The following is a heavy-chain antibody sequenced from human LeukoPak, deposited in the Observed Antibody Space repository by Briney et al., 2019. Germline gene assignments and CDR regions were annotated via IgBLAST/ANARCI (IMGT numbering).Heavy chain of an antibody. Sequence: SETLSLTRAVYAGSLSCYYWSAIRQSPGKGLEWIAEINHRGATNYNPSVKRRVTISVDSSKNQFSLKVTSLTAANTAVYYCARCPTISETGYFDYWGQGNLVTVSS. V-gene: IGHV4-34*01. J-gene: IGHJ4*03. D-gene: IGHD1-1*01. CDR2: INHRGAT. CDR1: AGSLSCYY. CDR3: ARCPTISETGYFDY.